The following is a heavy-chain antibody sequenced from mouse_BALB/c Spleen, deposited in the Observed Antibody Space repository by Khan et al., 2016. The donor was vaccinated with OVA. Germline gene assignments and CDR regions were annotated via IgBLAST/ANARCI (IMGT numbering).Heavy chain of an antibody. CDR1: GYIFTSYW. J-gene: IGHJ3*01. D-gene: IGHD3-2*01. CDR2: IYPGTGST. V-gene: IGHV1S132*01. Sequence: VQLQQSGAELVRPGASVKLSCKTSGYIFTSYWIHWVKQRSGQGLEWIARIYPGTGSTHYNEKFKGKATLNADKSSSPAYMQLSSLKSEDSSVYFCARPSDNSGSLFAYWGQGTLVTVSA. CDR3: ARPSDNSGSLFAY.